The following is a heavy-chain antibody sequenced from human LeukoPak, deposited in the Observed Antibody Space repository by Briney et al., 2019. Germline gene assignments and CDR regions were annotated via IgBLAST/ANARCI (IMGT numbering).Heavy chain of an antibody. V-gene: IGHV4-59*08. D-gene: IGHD3-22*01. CDR2: IYYSGSN. CDR3: ASLEGYYYDSSGLDY. J-gene: IGHJ4*02. CDR1: GGSISMYY. Sequence: SETLSLTCTVSGGSISMYYSSCIRHPPEKGRGRVGYIYYSGSNNYNPSLKSRVSISVDTSKNQFSLKLSFVTAADTAVYYCASLEGYYYDSSGLDYWGQGTLVTVSS.